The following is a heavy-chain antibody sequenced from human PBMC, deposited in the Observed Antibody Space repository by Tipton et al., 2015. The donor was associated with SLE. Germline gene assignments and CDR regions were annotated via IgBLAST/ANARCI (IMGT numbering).Heavy chain of an antibody. Sequence: LRLSCTVSGGSISSDYWSWIRQPPGKGLEWIGYIYYSGSTNYNSSLKSRVTISVDTSKNQFSLKLSSVTAADTAGYYCARGLLRTTCALYCYGPSCPNWYFERWGRGTLVTVSS. CDR1: GGSISSDY. V-gene: IGHV4-59*01. CDR2: IYYSGST. CDR3: ARGLLRTTCALYCYGPSCPNWYFER. D-gene: IGHD2-15*01. J-gene: IGHJ2*01.